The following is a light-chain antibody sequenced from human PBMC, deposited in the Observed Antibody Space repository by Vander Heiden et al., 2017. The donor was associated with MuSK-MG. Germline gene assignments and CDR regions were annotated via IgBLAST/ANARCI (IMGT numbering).Light chain of an antibody. CDR3: SSFAISSAEV. CDR2: YVT. CDR1: SSDVGSYNY. Sequence: QSALTQPASVSGSPGQSITISCTGTSSDVGSYNYVSWYQQHPGKAPKLRMYYVTVRPSGVSNRFSGSKSGNNDALIISGLQAEDEADDYCSSFAISSAEVFGTGTEVTVL. J-gene: IGLJ1*01. V-gene: IGLV2-14*03.